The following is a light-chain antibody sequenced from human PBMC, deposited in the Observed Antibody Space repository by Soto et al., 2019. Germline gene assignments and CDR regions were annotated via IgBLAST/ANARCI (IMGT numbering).Light chain of an antibody. V-gene: IGKV1-12*01. CDR3: QQANSFPWT. CDR1: QGISSW. CDR2: AAS. Sequence: DIQMTQSPSSVSASVGARVTMTCRASQGISSWLVWYQQKPGKAPKLLIYAASSLQSGVPSRFSGSGSGTDFTLTISGLQPEDLATYYCQQANSFPWTFGQGTKVDIK. J-gene: IGKJ1*01.